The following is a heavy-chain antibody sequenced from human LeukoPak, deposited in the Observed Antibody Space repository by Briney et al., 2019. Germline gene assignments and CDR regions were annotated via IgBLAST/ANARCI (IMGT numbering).Heavy chain of an antibody. D-gene: IGHD6-13*01. J-gene: IGHJ3*02. V-gene: IGHV1-18*01. CDR2: ISAYNGNT. Sequence: ASVKVSCKASGYTFTSYGITWVRQAPGQGPEWMGWISAYNGNTNYARKLQGRVSMTIDTSTSTAYVELRSLRSDDTAVYYCATGPGIAAAVGAFDIWGQGTMVTVSS. CDR1: GYTFTSYG. CDR3: ATGPGIAAAVGAFDI.